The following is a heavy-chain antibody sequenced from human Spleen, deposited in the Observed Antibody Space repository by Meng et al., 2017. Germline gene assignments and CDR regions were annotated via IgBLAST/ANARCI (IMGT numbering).Heavy chain of an antibody. Sequence: GSLRLSCAASEFTFSDYFMSWIRQAPGKGLEWIGRTNTGGNTNYNPSLKSRVTMSVDTSKNQLSLKVRSVTATDTAVYYCARGDLGGRYCGGDCYVSYGMDVWGQGTTVTVSS. CDR2: TNTGGNT. J-gene: IGHJ6*02. D-gene: IGHD2-21*02. CDR1: EFTFSDYF. CDR3: ARGDLGGRYCGGDCYVSYGMDV. V-gene: IGHV4-59*10.